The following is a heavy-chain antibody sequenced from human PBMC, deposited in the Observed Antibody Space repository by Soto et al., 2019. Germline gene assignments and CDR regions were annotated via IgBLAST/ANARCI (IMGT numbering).Heavy chain of an antibody. J-gene: IGHJ4*02. CDR3: ARVAY. CDR2: ISSGSSDT. V-gene: IGHV3-21*02. Sequence: EVQLVESGGGLVKPGESLRLSCEASGFTFSGVSMNWVRQVPGKGLEWVASISSGSSDTWYADSVKGRFIISRDNAQNSLFLQMNTLRPEDTAMYYCARVAYWGPGTQVTVSS. CDR1: GFTFSGVS.